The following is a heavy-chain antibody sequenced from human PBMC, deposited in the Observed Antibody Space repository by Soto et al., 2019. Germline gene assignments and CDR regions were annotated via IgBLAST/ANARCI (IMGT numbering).Heavy chain of an antibody. Sequence: PGGSLRLSCAASGFTFSNAWMSWVRQAPGKGLEWVGRIKSKTDGGTTDYAAPVKGRFTISRDDSKNTLYLQMNSLKTEDTAVYYCTTAPLLWFGKGSGGFDPWGQGTLVTVSS. CDR1: GFTFSNAW. D-gene: IGHD3-10*01. V-gene: IGHV3-15*01. J-gene: IGHJ5*02. CDR3: TTAPLLWFGKGSGGFDP. CDR2: IKSKTDGGTT.